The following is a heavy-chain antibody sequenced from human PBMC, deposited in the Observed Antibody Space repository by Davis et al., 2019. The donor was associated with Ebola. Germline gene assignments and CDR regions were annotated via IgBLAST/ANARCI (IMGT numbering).Heavy chain of an antibody. D-gene: IGHD2-2*01. CDR3: ARGEGARDIVVVPAATLFDY. Sequence: PSETLSLTCAVYGGSFSGYYWSWIRQPPGKGLEWIGEINHSGSTNYNPSLKSRVTISVDTSKNQFSLKLSSVTAADTAVYYCARGEGARDIVVVPAATLFDYWGQGTLVTVSS. V-gene: IGHV4-34*01. CDR2: INHSGST. CDR1: GGSFSGYY. J-gene: IGHJ4*02.